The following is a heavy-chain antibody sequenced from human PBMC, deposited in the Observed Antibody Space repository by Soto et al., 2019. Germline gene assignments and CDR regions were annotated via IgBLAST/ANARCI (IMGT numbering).Heavy chain of an antibody. CDR3: ARVYRDYIWGSYRSGDYYYYMDV. J-gene: IGHJ6*03. CDR1: GYTFTSYY. CDR2: INPSGGST. D-gene: IGHD3-16*02. V-gene: IGHV1-46*03. Sequence: GASVKVSCKASGYTFTSYYMHWVRQAPGQGLEWMGIINPSGGSTSYAQKFQGRVTMTRDTSTSTVYMELSSLRSEDTAVYYCARVYRDYIWGSYRSGDYYYYMDVWGKGTTVTVSS.